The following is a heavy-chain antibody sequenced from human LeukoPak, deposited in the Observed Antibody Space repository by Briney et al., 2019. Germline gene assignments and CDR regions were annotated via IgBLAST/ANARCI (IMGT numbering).Heavy chain of an antibody. V-gene: IGHV4-39*07. J-gene: IGHJ5*02. CDR3: ARIGGDGPYSSSWYPHGLAWPVNWFDP. CDR2: IYYSGST. Sequence: SETLSLTCTVSGGSISSSSYYWGWIRQPPGKGLEWIGSIYYSGSTYYNPSLKSRVTISVDTSKNQFSLKLSSVTAADTAVYYCARIGGDGPYSSSWYPHGLAWPVNWFDPWGQGTLVTVSS. D-gene: IGHD6-13*01. CDR1: GGSISSSSYY.